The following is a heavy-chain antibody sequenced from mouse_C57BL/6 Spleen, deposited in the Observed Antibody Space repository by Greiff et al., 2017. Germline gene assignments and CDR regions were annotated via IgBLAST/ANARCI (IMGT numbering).Heavy chain of an antibody. Sequence: QVQLQQPGAELVKPGASVKLSCKASGYTFTSYWMHWVKQRPGQGLEWIGMIHPNSGSTNYNEKFKSKATLTVDKSSSTAYMQLSSLTSEDSAVYYCAMELANWASGWFDYWGQGTTLTVSS. D-gene: IGHD4-1*01. CDR3: AMELANWASGWFDY. CDR2: IHPNSGST. V-gene: IGHV1-64*01. J-gene: IGHJ2*01. CDR1: GYTFTSYW.